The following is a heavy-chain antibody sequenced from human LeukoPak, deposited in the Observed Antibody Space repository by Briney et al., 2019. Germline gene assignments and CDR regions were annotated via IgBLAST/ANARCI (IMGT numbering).Heavy chain of an antibody. Sequence: GASVKVSCKASGYTFTNYGLSWVRQAPGQGLEWMGWISGYNGNTNYAQKLQGRVTMTTDTSTSTAYMELRSLRSDDTAVYYCARDGNILTGDKPFDYWGQGTLVTVSS. D-gene: IGHD3-9*01. V-gene: IGHV1-18*01. J-gene: IGHJ4*02. CDR3: ARDGNILTGDKPFDY. CDR2: ISGYNGNT. CDR1: GYTFTNYG.